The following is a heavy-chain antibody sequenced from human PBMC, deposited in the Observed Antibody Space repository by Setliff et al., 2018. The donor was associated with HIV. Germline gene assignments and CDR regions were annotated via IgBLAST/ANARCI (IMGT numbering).Heavy chain of an antibody. CDR1: GGSISSGSYY. D-gene: IGHD6-19*01. Sequence: SETLSLTCTVSGGSISSGSYYWSWIRQPAGKGLEWIGRIYTSGNTNYNPSLKSRVTISAETSKKQFSLKLNSVTAADTAVYYCARGRYSSGWYKDAFDIWGQGTMVTVSS. CDR3: ARGRYSSGWYKDAFDI. J-gene: IGHJ3*02. V-gene: IGHV4-61*02. CDR2: IYTSGNT.